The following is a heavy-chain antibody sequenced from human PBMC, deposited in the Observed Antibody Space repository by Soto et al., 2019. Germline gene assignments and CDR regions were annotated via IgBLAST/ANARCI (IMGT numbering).Heavy chain of an antibody. CDR2: ISSSSSTI. CDR3: ARESSSYYDFWSGPYYYGMDV. V-gene: IGHV3-48*02. J-gene: IGHJ6*02. CDR1: GFTFSSYS. D-gene: IGHD3-3*01. Sequence: GGSLRLSCAASGFTFSSYSMNWVRQAPGKGLEWVSYISSSSSTIYYADSVKGRFTISRDNAKNSLYLQMNSLRDEDTAVYYCARESSSYYDFWSGPYYYGMDVWGQGTTVTVSS.